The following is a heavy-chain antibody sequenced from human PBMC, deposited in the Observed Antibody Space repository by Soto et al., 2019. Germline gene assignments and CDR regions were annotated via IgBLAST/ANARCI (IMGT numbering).Heavy chain of an antibody. D-gene: IGHD3-10*01. V-gene: IGHV3-33*08. Sequence: QVYLVESGGGVVQPGTSLRLSCVASGFVFRSYDMQWVRQAPGKGLEWLATIRYDESTESYADSVKGRFTVSRDNSKNTLFLQMDDLRVGDTGVYYCERPHPPPNVMVPASNDFWGQGALVTVSP. J-gene: IGHJ4*02. CDR3: ERPHPPPNVMVPASNDF. CDR2: IRYDESTE. CDR1: GFVFRSYD.